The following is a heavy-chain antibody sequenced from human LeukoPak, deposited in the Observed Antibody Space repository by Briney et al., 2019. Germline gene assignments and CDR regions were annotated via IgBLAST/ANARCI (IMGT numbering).Heavy chain of an antibody. CDR3: ARQEWDSSAWYYFDF. J-gene: IGHJ4*02. Sequence: SETLSLTCTVSGGSISPNYWSWIRQSPGKGLEWIGFIYSDGRTEYSPSLKSRVTLSVDTSNNQFSPKLTSVTAADTAVYFCARQEWDSSAWYYFDFWGQGTLVTVSS. CDR1: GGSISPNY. CDR2: IYSDGRT. D-gene: IGHD6-19*01. V-gene: IGHV4-59*08.